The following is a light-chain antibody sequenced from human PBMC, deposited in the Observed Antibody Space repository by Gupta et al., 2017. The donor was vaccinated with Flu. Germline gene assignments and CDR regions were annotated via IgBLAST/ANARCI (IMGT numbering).Light chain of an antibody. V-gene: IGKV1-39*01. CDR1: QKISSY. Sequence: IQMTQSPSSLSASVGDRVTITCRASQKISSYLNWYQRKPRKAPNLLIYAASTWQTGLPSMFSGSASGTNLPLTSSMRQPEDFAPYCCQHSDSPPPGTFGQGTKMEIK. J-gene: IGKJ2*01. CDR3: QHSDSPPPGT. CDR2: AAS.